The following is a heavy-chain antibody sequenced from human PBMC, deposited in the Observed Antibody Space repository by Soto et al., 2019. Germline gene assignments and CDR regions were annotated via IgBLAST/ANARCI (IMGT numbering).Heavy chain of an antibody. Sequence: GGSLRPSCAASGFTFSNYNMNWVRQAPGKGLEWVSHIGGARSTAIYYADSVKGRFTISRDNAENSLFLQLNSLRDEDTAVYYCARDFGYDDVWGQGTTVTVSS. CDR1: GFTFSNYN. CDR2: IGGARSTAI. D-gene: IGHD3-22*01. J-gene: IGHJ6*02. V-gene: IGHV3-48*02. CDR3: ARDFGYDDV.